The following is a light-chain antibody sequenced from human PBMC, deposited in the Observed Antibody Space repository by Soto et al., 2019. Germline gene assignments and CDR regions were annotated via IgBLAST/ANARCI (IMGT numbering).Light chain of an antibody. J-gene: IGLJ1*01. Sequence: QSALTQPASVSGSPGQSITISCTGSSIDVGAYDFVSWNQQHPGKVPRLMIFDVSSRPSGVSDRFSGSKSGNTASLTISGLQAEDEGDYYCSSYTSSSTHVFGSGTKLTVL. CDR2: DVS. CDR1: SIDVGAYDF. CDR3: SSYTSSSTHV. V-gene: IGLV2-14*03.